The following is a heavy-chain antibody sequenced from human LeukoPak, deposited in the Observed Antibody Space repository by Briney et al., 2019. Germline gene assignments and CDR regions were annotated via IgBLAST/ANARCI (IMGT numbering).Heavy chain of an antibody. Sequence: SVKVSCKASGGTFSSYAISWVRQAPGQGLEWMGGIIPIFGTANYAQKFQGRVTITADESTSTAYMELSSLRSEDTAVYYCARSLFGPRITMIVGPWGQGTLVTVSS. CDR3: ARSLFGPRITMIVGP. J-gene: IGHJ5*02. CDR1: GGTFSSYA. D-gene: IGHD3-22*01. CDR2: IIPIFGTA. V-gene: IGHV1-69*13.